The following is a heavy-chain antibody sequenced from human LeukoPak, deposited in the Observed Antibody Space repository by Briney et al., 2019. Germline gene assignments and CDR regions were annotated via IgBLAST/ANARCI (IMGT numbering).Heavy chain of an antibody. CDR2: IRGRSDTT. CDR1: GFTFTMFS. V-gene: IGHV3-48*01. CDR3: ASPDPYGSGGSCYQAFSFDY. Sequence: GGSLRLSCAASGFTFTMFSMNWLRQAPGKGLEWIAFIRGRSDTTYYADSVQGRFTISRDNAEDSVYLQMNSLRVEDTAVYYCASPDPYGSGGSCYQAFSFDYWGQGTLVTVSS. J-gene: IGHJ4*02. D-gene: IGHD2-15*01.